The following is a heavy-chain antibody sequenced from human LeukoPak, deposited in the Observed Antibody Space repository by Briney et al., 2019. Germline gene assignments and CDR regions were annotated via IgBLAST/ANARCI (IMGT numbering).Heavy chain of an antibody. V-gene: IGHV3-21*01. CDR2: ISSSSSYT. D-gene: IGHD3-22*01. CDR3: ARDGIVVVDFDY. CDR1: GFTFSSYS. Sequence: KSGGSLRLSCAASGFTFSSYSMNWVRQAPGKGLEWVSSISSSSSYTYYADSVKGRFTISRDNAKNSLYLQMNSLRAEDTAVYYCARDGIVVVDFDYWGQGTLVTVSS. J-gene: IGHJ4*02.